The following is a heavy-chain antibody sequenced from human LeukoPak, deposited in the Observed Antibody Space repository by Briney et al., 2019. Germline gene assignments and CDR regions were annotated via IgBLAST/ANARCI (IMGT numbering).Heavy chain of an antibody. V-gene: IGHV3-53*01. Sequence: SGGSLRLSCAASGVIFSSNYMNWVRQAPGKGLEWVSFILTDSNGGGTYYADSVTGRFTISRDNSKNTLYLQMNSLRAEDTAIYYCARGRPGYFFDYWGQGTLVTVSS. CDR1: GVIFSSNY. CDR3: ARGRPGYFFDY. J-gene: IGHJ4*02. CDR2: ILTDSNGGGT. D-gene: IGHD3-9*01.